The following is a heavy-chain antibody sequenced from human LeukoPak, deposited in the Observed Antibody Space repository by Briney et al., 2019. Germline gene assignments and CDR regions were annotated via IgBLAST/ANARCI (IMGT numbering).Heavy chain of an antibody. CDR2: MSHSGST. CDR1: GGSIRSRSYY. Sequence: SETLSLTCTVSGGSIRSRSYYWGWIRQPPGKGLEWIGSMSHSGSTYYNPSLKSRVHISVDTSKNQFSLKLTSVTAADTAVYYCARQEIAYDAFDIWGQGTMVTVSS. D-gene: IGHD2-21*01. V-gene: IGHV4-39*01. J-gene: IGHJ3*02. CDR3: ARQEIAYDAFDI.